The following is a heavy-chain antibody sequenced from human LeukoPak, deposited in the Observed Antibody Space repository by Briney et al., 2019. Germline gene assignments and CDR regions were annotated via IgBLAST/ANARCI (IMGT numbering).Heavy chain of an antibody. CDR3: ARYSGSYLITYYYYYYMDV. D-gene: IGHD1-26*01. CDR2: IYPGDSDT. Sequence: NLGXSLQISCRGSGYSFTSYWIGWVRQLPGKGVEWMGIIYPGDSDTRDSPSFQGQVTISADKSISTAYLQWSSLKASDTAMYYCARYSGSYLITYYYYYYMDVWGKGTTVTVSS. V-gene: IGHV5-51*01. CDR1: GYSFTSYW. J-gene: IGHJ6*03.